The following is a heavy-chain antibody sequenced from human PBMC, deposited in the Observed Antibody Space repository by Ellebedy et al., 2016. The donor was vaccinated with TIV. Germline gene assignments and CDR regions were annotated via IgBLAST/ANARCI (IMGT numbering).Heavy chain of an antibody. V-gene: IGHV1-18*04. CDR1: GYTFTTYG. J-gene: IGHJ4*02. CDR2: ISAYNNNG. D-gene: IGHD2/OR15-2a*01. CDR3: ARVDKYCTSFGCDEDY. Sequence: AASVKVSCKASGYTFTTYGITWVRQAPGQGPEWMGWISAYNNNGNYAQNLEGRVTITTDTSTSTAYMELRSLRSDDTAVYYCARVDKYCTSFGCDEDYWGQGTLVTVSS.